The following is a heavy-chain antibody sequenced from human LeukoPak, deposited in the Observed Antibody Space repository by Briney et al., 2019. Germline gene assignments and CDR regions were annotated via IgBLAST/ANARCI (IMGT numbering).Heavy chain of an antibody. J-gene: IGHJ4*02. CDR2: IYYSGST. CDR1: GGSISSYY. V-gene: IGHV4-59*01. CDR3: ARAGQSGYYPFFDY. D-gene: IGHD3-3*01. Sequence: SETLSLTCTVSGGSISSYYWSWIQQPPGKGLEWIGYIYYSGSTNYNPSLKSRVTISVDTSKNQFSLKLSSVTAADTAVYYCARAGQSGYYPFFDYWGQGTLVTVSS.